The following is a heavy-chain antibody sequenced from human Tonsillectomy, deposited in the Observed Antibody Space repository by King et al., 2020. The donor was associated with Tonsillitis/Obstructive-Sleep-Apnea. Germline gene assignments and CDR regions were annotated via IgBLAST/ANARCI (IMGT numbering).Heavy chain of an antibody. J-gene: IGHJ3*02. D-gene: IGHD3-10*01. Sequence: QLVLSGAEVKKPGESLKISCKGSGYTFTTYWIGWVRQMPGKGLEWMGIIYPGDSDTRYSPSFQGQVTISADKSISTAYLQWSSLKASDTAMYYCARTTMVRGVPRAFDIWGQGTMVTVSS. CDR1: GYTFTTYW. CDR2: IYPGDSDT. CDR3: ARTTMVRGVPRAFDI. V-gene: IGHV5-51*01.